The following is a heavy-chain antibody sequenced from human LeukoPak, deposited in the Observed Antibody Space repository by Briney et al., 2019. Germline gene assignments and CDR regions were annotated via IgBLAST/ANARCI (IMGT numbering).Heavy chain of an antibody. CDR3: ARDPRCGGDCFHDAFDI. J-gene: IGHJ3*02. V-gene: IGHV3-74*01. Sequence: GGSLRLSCAASGFTFSSYWMHWVRQAPGKGLVWVSRINSDGSSTSYADSVKGRFTISRDNAKNTLYLQMNSLRAEDTAVYYCARDPRCGGDCFHDAFDIWGQGTMVTVSS. CDR2: INSDGSST. D-gene: IGHD2-21*02. CDR1: GFTFSSYW.